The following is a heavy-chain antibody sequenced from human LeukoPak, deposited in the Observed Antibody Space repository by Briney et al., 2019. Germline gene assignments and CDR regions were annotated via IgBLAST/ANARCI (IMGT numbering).Heavy chain of an antibody. V-gene: IGHV3-73*01. Sequence: GGSLKLSCAASGFTFSGAAIHWGRQPSGKGRGWVGLIRTKPNNYATAYAASVQGRFTISRDDSKNTAYLQTSSLRTEDTALYPCTTFPGAVAPEGNYWGQGTLVSVSS. CDR2: IRTKPNNYAT. D-gene: IGHD2-15*01. CDR3: TTFPGAVAPEGNY. CDR1: GFTFSGAA. J-gene: IGHJ4*02.